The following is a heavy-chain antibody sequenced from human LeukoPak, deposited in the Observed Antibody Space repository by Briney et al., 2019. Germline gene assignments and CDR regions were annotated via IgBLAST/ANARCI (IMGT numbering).Heavy chain of an antibody. V-gene: IGHV3-21*01. CDR2: ISSSSSYI. CDR1: GFPFSNYW. CDR3: ASRGYSGYYNWFDP. J-gene: IGHJ5*02. Sequence: GGSLRLSCAASGFPFSNYWMNWVRQAPGKGLEWVSSISSSSSYIYYADSVKGRFTISRDNAKNSLYLQMNSLRAEDTAVYYCASRGYSGYYNWFDPWGQGTLVTVSS. D-gene: IGHD5-12*01.